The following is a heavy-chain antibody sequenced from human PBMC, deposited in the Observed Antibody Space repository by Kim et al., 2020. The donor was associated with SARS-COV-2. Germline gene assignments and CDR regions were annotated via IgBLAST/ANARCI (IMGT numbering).Heavy chain of an antibody. CDR3: ARDDYYGAGSYGY. J-gene: IGHJ4*02. D-gene: IGHD3-10*01. Sequence: YAASVKGRFTISRDNSKNTLYLQMNSLRAEDTAVYYCARDDYYGAGSYGYWGQGTLVTVSS. V-gene: IGHV3-30*01.